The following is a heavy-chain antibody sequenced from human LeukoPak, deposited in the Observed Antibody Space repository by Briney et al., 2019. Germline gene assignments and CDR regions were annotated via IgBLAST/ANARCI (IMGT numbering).Heavy chain of an antibody. D-gene: IGHD3-22*01. CDR1: GGSISSGGYS. CDR3: ARVGYYYDSSGYSDYFDY. Sequence: SETLSLICAVSGGSISSGGYSWSWLRQPPGRGLERIGYIYHSGSTYYNPSLKSRVTISVDRSKNQFSLKLSSVTAADTAVYYCARVGYYYDSSGYSDYFDYWGQGTLVTVSS. V-gene: IGHV4-30-2*01. J-gene: IGHJ4*02. CDR2: IYHSGST.